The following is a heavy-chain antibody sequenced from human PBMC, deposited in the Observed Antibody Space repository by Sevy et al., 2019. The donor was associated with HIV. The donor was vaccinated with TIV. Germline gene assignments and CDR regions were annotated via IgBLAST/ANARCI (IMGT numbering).Heavy chain of an antibody. CDR3: ATEVVPTVTLGY. Sequence: ASLKVSCKASGVTFSSYVISWVRQAPGQGLEWLGGIIPRFGRPNYAQKFQGRVTISADESTSTAYMELSSLRSEDTAKYYCATEVVPTVTLGYWGQGTLVTVSS. D-gene: IGHD2-2*01. CDR1: GVTFSSYV. V-gene: IGHV1-69*13. CDR2: IIPRFGRP. J-gene: IGHJ4*02.